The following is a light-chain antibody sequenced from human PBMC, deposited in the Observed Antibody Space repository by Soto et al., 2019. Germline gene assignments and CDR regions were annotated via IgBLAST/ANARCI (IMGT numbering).Light chain of an antibody. Sequence: QSVLTQPASVSGSPGQSITISCTGTIIDVGGYNYVSWYQQHPGKAPKLLIHDVSDRPSGVSNRFSGSKSGNTASLTISGLQAEDEADYYCSSYANRAAPYVFGSGTKVTVL. V-gene: IGLV2-14*03. CDR2: DVS. CDR1: IIDVGGYNY. CDR3: SSYANRAAPYV. J-gene: IGLJ1*01.